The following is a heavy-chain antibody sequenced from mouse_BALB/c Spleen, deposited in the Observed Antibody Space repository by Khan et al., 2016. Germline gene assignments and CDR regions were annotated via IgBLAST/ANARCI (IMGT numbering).Heavy chain of an antibody. CDR2: INPDSSTI. J-gene: IGHJ4*01. Sequence: EVKLLESGGGLVQPGGSLKLSCAASGFAFSSYWMSWVRQAPGKGLEWIGEINPDSSTINYTPSLKDKFIISRDNAKNTLYLQLSKVRSEDTALYYCARQEDYAMDYWGQGTSVTVSS. CDR3: ARQEDYAMDY. V-gene: IGHV4-1*02. CDR1: GFAFSSYW.